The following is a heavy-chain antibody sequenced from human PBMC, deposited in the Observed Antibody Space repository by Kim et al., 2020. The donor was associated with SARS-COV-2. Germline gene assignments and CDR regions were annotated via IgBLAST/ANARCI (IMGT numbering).Heavy chain of an antibody. CDR3: AREDMAYYYGSGSYSNWFDP. J-gene: IGHJ5*02. V-gene: IGHV4-59*01. D-gene: IGHD3-10*01. Sequence: SETLSLTCTGSGGSISSYYWSWIRQPPGKGLEWIGYIYYSGSTNYNPSLKSRVTISVDTSKNQFSLKLSSVTAADTAVYYCAREDMAYYYGSGSYSNWFDPWGQGTLVTVSS. CDR1: GGSISSYY. CDR2: IYYSGST.